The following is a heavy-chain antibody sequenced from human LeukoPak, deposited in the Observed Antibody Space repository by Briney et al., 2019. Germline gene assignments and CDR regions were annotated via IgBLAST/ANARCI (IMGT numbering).Heavy chain of an antibody. J-gene: IGHJ4*02. CDR1: GFTFSSYG. Sequence: GGSLRLSCAASGFTFSSYGMHWVRRAPGKGLEWVAVIWYDGSNKYYADSVKGRFTISRDNSKNTLYLQMNSLRAEDTAVYYCARGPSYYGLGSFIESWGQGNL. CDR2: IWYDGSNK. V-gene: IGHV3-33*01. CDR3: ARGPSYYGLGSFIES. D-gene: IGHD3-10*01.